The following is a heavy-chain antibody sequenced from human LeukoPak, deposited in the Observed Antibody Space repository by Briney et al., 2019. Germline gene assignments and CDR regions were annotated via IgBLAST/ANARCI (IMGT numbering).Heavy chain of an antibody. J-gene: IGHJ4*02. Sequence: GGSLRLSCAASGFTFSSYGMHWVRQAPGKGLDWVAFIRYDGHNKYYADSVKGRFTISRDNSKNTLYLQMNSLRAEDTAVYYCARAGSVGSYWGQGTLVTVSS. D-gene: IGHD1-26*01. V-gene: IGHV3-30*02. CDR1: GFTFSSYG. CDR2: IRYDGHNK. CDR3: ARAGSVGSY.